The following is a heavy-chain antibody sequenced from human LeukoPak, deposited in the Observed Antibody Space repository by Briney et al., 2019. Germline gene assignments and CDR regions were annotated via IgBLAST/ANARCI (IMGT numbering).Heavy chain of an antibody. D-gene: IGHD1-7*01. CDR1: GFTFSNYW. Sequence: GGSLRLSCAASGFTFSNYWMSWVRQVPGKGLEWVANINQDGSQKYYVDSVKGRFTISRDNAKNSLYLQMHSLRAEDTAVYYCTREVEGTTCFDYWGQGTLVTVSS. CDR3: TREVEGTTCFDY. J-gene: IGHJ4*02. CDR2: INQDGSQK. V-gene: IGHV3-7*01.